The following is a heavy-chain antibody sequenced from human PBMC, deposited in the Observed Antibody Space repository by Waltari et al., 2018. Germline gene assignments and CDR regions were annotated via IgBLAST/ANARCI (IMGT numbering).Heavy chain of an antibody. J-gene: IGHJ6*02. Sequence: QVHLVESGGGFVKPGGSLRLSCTASGFTFTDYPMTWIRQAPGKGLEWLSYISPTGTTIYYADSVKGRFTISRDNAKNSVYLQMSSLRAEDTAVYYCARSPDYGDYYGMDVWGQGTTVTVSS. CDR2: ISPTGTTI. D-gene: IGHD3-10*01. CDR3: ARSPDYGDYYGMDV. V-gene: IGHV3-11*04. CDR1: GFTFTDYP.